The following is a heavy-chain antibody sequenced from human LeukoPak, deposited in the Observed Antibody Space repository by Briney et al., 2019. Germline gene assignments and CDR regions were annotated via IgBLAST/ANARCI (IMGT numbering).Heavy chain of an antibody. CDR1: GYTFTGYY. D-gene: IGHD3-10*01. V-gene: IGHV1-46*01. Sequence: ASVKVSCKASGYTFTGYYIYWVRQAPGQGLEWMGIINPSGGSTNYAQKFQGRVTMTRDTSTSTVYMELSSLRSEDTAVYYCARGPRTTLVRGGQWYYYMDVWGKGTAVTISS. J-gene: IGHJ6*03. CDR2: INPSGGST. CDR3: ARGPRTTLVRGGQWYYYMDV.